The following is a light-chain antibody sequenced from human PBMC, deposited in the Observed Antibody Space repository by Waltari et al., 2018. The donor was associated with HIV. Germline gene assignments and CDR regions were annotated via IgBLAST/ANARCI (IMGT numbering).Light chain of an antibody. CDR2: QDR. J-gene: IGLJ2*01. Sequence: SYELTQPPSVSVSPGQTASITCSGDKLGDKYACWYQQKPGQSPVMIIFQDRKRPSGIPGRFSGSNSGNTATLTISGTQAMDEADYYCQAWDSSTVVFGGGTKLTVV. CDR1: KLGDKY. CDR3: QAWDSSTVV. V-gene: IGLV3-1*01.